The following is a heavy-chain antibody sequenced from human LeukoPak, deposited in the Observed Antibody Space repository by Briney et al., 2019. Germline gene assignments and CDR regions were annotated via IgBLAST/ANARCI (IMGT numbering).Heavy chain of an antibody. CDR3: AVSAAHDAFDI. CDR1: GYTFTSYD. CDR2: MNPNSGDT. J-gene: IGHJ3*02. Sequence: AAVKVSCKASGYTFTSYDINWVRQATGQGLEWMGWMNPNSGDTGSAQKFQGRVTMTRNTSITTAYMDLSSLRSEDTAVYYCAVSAAHDAFDIWGQGTMVTVSS. D-gene: IGHD2-2*01. V-gene: IGHV1-8*01.